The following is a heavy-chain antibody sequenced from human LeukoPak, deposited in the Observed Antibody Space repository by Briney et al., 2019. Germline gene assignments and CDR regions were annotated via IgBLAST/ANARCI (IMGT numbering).Heavy chain of an antibody. D-gene: IGHD3-16*01. CDR3: AKLATSDTGETY. V-gene: IGHV1-46*01. J-gene: IGHJ4*02. Sequence: ASVKVSCKASGYTFTINHIHWVRQAPGQGLEWMGVFNPSGDSTTYAQNFQGRVTMTRDTSTSTVYMKLRSLRSEDTAIYYCAKLATSDTGETYWGQGTLVTVSS. CDR2: FNPSGDST. CDR1: GYTFTINH.